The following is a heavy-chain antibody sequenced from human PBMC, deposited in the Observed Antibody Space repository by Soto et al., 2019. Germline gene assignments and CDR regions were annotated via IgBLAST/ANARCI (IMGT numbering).Heavy chain of an antibody. D-gene: IGHD4-17*01. CDR3: ERDPNYGDPPPYFDN. Sequence: GGSLRLSCAASGFTFSDYYMSWIRQAPGKGLEWVSYISSSGSTIYYADSVKGRFTISRDNAKNSLYLQMNSLRAEDTAVYYCERDPNYGDPPPYFDNWGQGTLVTVSS. V-gene: IGHV3-11*01. CDR1: GFTFSDYY. CDR2: ISSSGSTI. J-gene: IGHJ4*02.